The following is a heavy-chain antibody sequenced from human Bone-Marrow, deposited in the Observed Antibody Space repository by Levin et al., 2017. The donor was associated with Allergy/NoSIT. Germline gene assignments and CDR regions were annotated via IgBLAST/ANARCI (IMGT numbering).Heavy chain of an antibody. CDR1: GFTFSSYA. CDR3: ARGGYGVLLFLEWVSNFDY. J-gene: IGHJ4*02. CDR2: ISYDGSNK. V-gene: IGHV3-30*04. Sequence: PGGSLRLSCAASGFTFSSYAMHWVRQAPGKGLEWVAVISYDGSNKYYADSVKGRFTISRDNSKNTLYLQMNSLRAEDTAVYYCARGGYGVLLFLEWVSNFDYWGQGTLVTVSS. D-gene: IGHD3-3*01.